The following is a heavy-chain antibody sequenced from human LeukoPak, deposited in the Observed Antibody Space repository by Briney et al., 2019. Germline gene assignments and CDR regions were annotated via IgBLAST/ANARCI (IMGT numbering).Heavy chain of an antibody. CDR2: INPNSGGT. V-gene: IGHV1-2*02. Sequence: ASVKVSCKASGYTFTGYYMHWVRQAPGQGLEWMGWINPNSGGTNYAQKFQGRVTMTRDTSISTAYMELSRLRSDDTAVYYCAREAEDYYDSSGCYFDYWGQGTLVTVSS. D-gene: IGHD3-22*01. J-gene: IGHJ4*02. CDR3: AREAEDYYDSSGCYFDY. CDR1: GYTFTGYY.